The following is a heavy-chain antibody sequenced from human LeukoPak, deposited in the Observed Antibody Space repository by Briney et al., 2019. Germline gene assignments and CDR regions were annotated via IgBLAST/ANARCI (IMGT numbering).Heavy chain of an antibody. Sequence: GGSVRLFCAACGFTFSSHSKKWARHAPGKGLEWVSSVSSSSSYIYDADSVKCPFTISRDNSKNSLYLQMNSLRAEDTAVYYCARVAAAVGMDVWGQGTTVTVSS. CDR2: VSSSSSYI. CDR3: ARVAAAVGMDV. CDR1: GFTFSSHS. J-gene: IGHJ6*02. V-gene: IGHV3-21*01. D-gene: IGHD2-2*01.